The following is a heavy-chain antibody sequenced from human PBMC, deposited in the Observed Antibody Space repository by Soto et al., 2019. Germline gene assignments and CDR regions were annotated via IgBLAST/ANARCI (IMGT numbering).Heavy chain of an antibody. J-gene: IGHJ3*02. Sequence: SQTLSLTCAISGDSVSSNSVAWNWIRQSPSRGLEWLGRTYYRSKWYNDYGVTVKGRITINPDTSKNQFSLQLNSVTPDDTAVYYCARGRFNAFGIWGQGTMVTVSS. CDR2: TYYRSKWYN. V-gene: IGHV6-1*01. CDR1: GDSVSSNSVA. CDR3: ARGRFNAFGI. D-gene: IGHD3-3*01.